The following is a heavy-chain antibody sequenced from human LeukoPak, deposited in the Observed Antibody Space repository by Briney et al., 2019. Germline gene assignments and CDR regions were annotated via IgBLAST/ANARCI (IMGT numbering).Heavy chain of an antibody. V-gene: IGHV3-11*04. J-gene: IGHJ6*03. Sequence: GGSLRLSCAASGFTFSDYYMIWIRQAPGKGLEWVSHISSSGRTIYYADSVKGRFTISRDNAKNSLYLQMNSLRAEDTAVYYCARAIVHYYMDVWGKGTTVTVSS. CDR2: ISSSGRTI. D-gene: IGHD3-22*01. CDR1: GFTFSDYY. CDR3: ARAIVHYYMDV.